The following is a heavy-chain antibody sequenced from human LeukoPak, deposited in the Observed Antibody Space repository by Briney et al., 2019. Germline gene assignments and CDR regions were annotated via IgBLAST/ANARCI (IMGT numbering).Heavy chain of an antibody. J-gene: IGHJ4*02. CDR3: AKELDTMFFDY. Sequence: GSLRLSCATSGFNFDRYTIHWVRQAPGKGLEWVSLAGWAGGTTYYSDSVRGRFTVSRDSGKNSVYLQMNSLTTDDTAFYFCAKELDTMFFDYWGQGALVTVS. D-gene: IGHD3-10*02. V-gene: IGHV3-43*01. CDR2: AGWAGGTT. CDR1: GFNFDRYT.